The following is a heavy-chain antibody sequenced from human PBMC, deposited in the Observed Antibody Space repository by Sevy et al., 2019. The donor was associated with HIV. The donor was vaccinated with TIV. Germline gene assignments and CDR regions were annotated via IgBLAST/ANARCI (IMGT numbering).Heavy chain of an antibody. V-gene: IGHV3-30*04. CDR3: ARDPGNSGNY. CDR2: ISHDERTT. CDR1: GFTFSTYA. J-gene: IGHJ4*02. D-gene: IGHD1-1*01. Sequence: GGSLRLSCAASGFTFSTYAMYWLRQAPGKGLEWVAVISHDERTTYYADSVKGRFTISRDNSKNTLYLQMDSLRPEDTTMYYCARDPGNSGNYWGQGTLVTVSS.